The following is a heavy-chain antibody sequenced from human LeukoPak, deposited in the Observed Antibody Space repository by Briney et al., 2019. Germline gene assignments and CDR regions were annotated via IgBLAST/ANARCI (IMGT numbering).Heavy chain of an antibody. CDR1: GGSISSGTYY. CDR3: AREPGFSSGYYGSYYYYYMDV. Sequence: SETLSLTCTVSGGSISSGTYYWSWIRQPAGKGLEWIGRIYTSGSTDYNPSLKSRVTISVDTSKNQFSLKLSSVTAADTAVYYCAREPGFSSGYYGSYYYYYMDVWGKGTTVTVSS. J-gene: IGHJ6*03. D-gene: IGHD3-3*01. CDR2: IYTSGST. V-gene: IGHV4-61*02.